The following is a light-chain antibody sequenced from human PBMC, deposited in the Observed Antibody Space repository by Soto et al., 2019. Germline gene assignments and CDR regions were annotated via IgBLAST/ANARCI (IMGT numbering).Light chain of an antibody. Sequence: QAVVTQPPSVSGAPGQSVTISCTGSSSNIGTDYDVHWYQQLPGTAPKLLIYGNSNRPSGVPDRFSGSKSGTSASLAITGLQAEDEADYYCQSYDSSLSGCVFGTGTKLTVL. CDR2: GNS. V-gene: IGLV1-40*01. J-gene: IGLJ1*01. CDR1: SSNIGTDYD. CDR3: QSYDSSLSGCV.